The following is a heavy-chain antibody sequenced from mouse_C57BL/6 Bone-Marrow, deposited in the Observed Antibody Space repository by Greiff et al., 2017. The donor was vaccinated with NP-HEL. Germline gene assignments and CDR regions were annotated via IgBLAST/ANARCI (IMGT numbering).Heavy chain of an antibody. CDR1: GYTFTSYW. V-gene: IGHV1-69*01. Sequence: QVQLKQPGAELVMPGASVKLSCKASGYTFTSYWMHWVKQRPGQGLEWIGEIDPSDSYTNYNQKFKGKSTLTVDKSSSTAYMQLSSLTSEDSAVYYCARERLITTVVAPYWYFDVWGTGTTVTVSS. CDR3: ARERLITTVVAPYWYFDV. CDR2: IDPSDSYT. J-gene: IGHJ1*03. D-gene: IGHD1-1*01.